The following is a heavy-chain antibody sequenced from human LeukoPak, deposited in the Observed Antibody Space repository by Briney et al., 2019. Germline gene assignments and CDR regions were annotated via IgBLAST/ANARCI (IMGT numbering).Heavy chain of an antibody. CDR2: IKSDGSST. CDR3: ARDSYDGFDI. CDR1: GFTFRSYW. Sequence: PGGSLRLSCAASGFTFRSYWMQWVRQAPGKGLVWVSRIKSDGSSTYYADSVKGRFTISRDNAKNTLYLQMNSLRAEDTAVYYCARDSYDGFDIWGQGTMVTVCS. J-gene: IGHJ3*02. V-gene: IGHV3-74*01.